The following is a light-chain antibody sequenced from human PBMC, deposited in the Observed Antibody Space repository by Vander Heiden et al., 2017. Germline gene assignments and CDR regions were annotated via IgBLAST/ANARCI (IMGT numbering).Light chain of an antibody. Sequence: SYELTQPSSVSLSPGQTARITCSGDVLAKKYARWFQQKPGQAPVLVIYKGSGRPSGIPGRFSGSSSGTTVTLTIGGAQVEDEADYCCYSAADNNWVFGGGTKLTVL. CDR3: YSAADNNWV. J-gene: IGLJ3*02. CDR2: KGS. V-gene: IGLV3-27*01. CDR1: VLAKKY.